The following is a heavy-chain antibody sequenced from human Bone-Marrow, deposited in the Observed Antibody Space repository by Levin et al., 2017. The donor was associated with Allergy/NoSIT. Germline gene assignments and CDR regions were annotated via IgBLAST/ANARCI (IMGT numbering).Heavy chain of an antibody. D-gene: IGHD5-12*01. CDR3: AKATSGYLLDDY. CDR1: GFTFRTYG. Sequence: GSLKISCEASGFTFRTYGMHWVRQAPGKGLEWVAVISYDGSNSYYGDSVKGRFTISRDNSKSTLYLQMNSLRAEDTAIYYCAKATSGYLLDDYWGQGTLVTVSS. CDR2: ISYDGSNS. J-gene: IGHJ4*02. V-gene: IGHV3-30*18.